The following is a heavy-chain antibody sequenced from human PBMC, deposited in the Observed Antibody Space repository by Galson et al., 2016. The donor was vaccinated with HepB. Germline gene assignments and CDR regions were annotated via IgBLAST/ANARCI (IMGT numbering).Heavy chain of an antibody. V-gene: IGHV3-30*18. D-gene: IGHD2/OR15-2a*01. J-gene: IGHJ4*02. CDR1: GASISSAT. CDR3: AKRHEYCPPVGCSVDY. Sequence: LSLTCTVSGASISSATWWTWVRQTPGKGLEWVAADSMDGRRKFYADSVKGRFTISRDNSNNMLFLQMSSLRVDDTAVYYCAKRHEYCPPVGCSVDYWGQGTLVSVSS. CDR2: DSMDGRRK.